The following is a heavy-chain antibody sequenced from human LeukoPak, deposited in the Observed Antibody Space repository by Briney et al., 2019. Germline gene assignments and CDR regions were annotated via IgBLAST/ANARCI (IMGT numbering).Heavy chain of an antibody. D-gene: IGHD5-18*01. J-gene: IGHJ5*02. Sequence: SETLSLTCTVSGGSISSSSFYWGWIRQPPGKGLEWIGSIYYTGSTSYNPSLKSRVTISVDTSKNQFSLKLSSVTAADTAVYYCARRGYSYHWGQGTLVTVSS. V-gene: IGHV4-39*07. CDR3: ARRGYSYH. CDR1: GGSISSSSFY. CDR2: IYYTGST.